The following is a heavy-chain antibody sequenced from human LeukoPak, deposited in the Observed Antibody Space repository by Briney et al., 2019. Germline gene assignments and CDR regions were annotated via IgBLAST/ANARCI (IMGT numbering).Heavy chain of an antibody. D-gene: IGHD3-22*01. J-gene: IGHJ4*02. Sequence: GASVKVSCKASEYTFTAYYMHWVRQAPGQGLEWMGWMNPNSGDTAYAQKFQGRVAMTRNTSISTAYMELSSLRSEDTAVYYCARGLGDYYDTSDYYYAVPAHWGQGTLVTVSS. V-gene: IGHV1-8*02. CDR3: ARGLGDYYDTSDYYYAVPAH. CDR2: MNPNSGDT. CDR1: EYTFTAYY.